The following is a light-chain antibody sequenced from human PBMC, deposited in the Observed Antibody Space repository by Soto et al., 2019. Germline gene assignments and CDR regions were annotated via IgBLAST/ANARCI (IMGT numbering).Light chain of an antibody. V-gene: IGLV1-40*01. Sequence: QSVLTQPPSVSGAPGQRVTISCTGSSSNVGAGYDVHWYQQLPGTAPKLVIYANTNRPSGVPDRFSGSKSGTSASLAITGLQAEDEADYYCQSYDSSLSAVVFGGGTKVTVL. CDR2: ANT. CDR3: QSYDSSLSAVV. CDR1: SSNVGAGYD. J-gene: IGLJ2*01.